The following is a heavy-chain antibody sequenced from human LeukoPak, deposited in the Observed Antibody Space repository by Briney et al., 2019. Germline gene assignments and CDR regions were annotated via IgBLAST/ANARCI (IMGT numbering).Heavy chain of an antibody. CDR3: ASNKWELLGGVDY. CDR2: ISSSSSTI. V-gene: IGHV3-48*04. D-gene: IGHD1-26*01. CDR1: GFTFSRYS. J-gene: IGHJ4*02. Sequence: PGVSLRLPCAACGFTFSRYSMMGVRQAPAKGLEGVSYISSSSSTIYYADSVKGRFTSSRDNAKNSLYLQMNSLRAEDTAVYYCASNKWELLGGVDYWGQGTLVTVSS.